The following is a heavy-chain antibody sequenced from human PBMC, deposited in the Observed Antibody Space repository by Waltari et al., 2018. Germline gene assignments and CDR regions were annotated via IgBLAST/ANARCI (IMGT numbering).Heavy chain of an antibody. J-gene: IGHJ6*02. CDR1: GFSFSTYW. V-gene: IGHV3-74*01. CDR2: IKSDGSTT. D-gene: IGHD3-16*01. Sequence: EVQLVESGGGLVQPGGSVRLSCAASGFSFSTYWMNWARQAPGEGLVWVSRIKSDGSTTAYADSVKGRFTTPRDNAKNTLYLQMNSLRADDTAVYYCVRSAFLDVWGQGTTVTVSS. CDR3: VRSAFLDV.